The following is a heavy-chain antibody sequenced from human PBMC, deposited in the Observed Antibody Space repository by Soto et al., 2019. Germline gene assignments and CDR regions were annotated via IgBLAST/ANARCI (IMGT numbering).Heavy chain of an antibody. CDR2: IRSKANSYAT. CDR1: GFTFSGSA. Sequence: PGGSLRLSCAASGFTFSGSAMHWVRQASGKGLEWVGRIRSKANSYATAYAASVKGRFTISRDDSKNTAYLQMNSLKTEDTAVYYCTRQDLGVRGVTPYYYYYGMDVWGQGTTVTVS. V-gene: IGHV3-73*01. J-gene: IGHJ6*02. CDR3: TRQDLGVRGVTPYYYYYGMDV. D-gene: IGHD3-10*01.